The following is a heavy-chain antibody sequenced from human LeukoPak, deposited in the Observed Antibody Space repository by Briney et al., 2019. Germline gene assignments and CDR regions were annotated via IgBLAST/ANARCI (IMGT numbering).Heavy chain of an antibody. V-gene: IGHV3-9*01. CDR3: AKGTEITMVRGVPYGMDV. J-gene: IGHJ6*02. CDR2: ISWNSGSI. D-gene: IGHD3-10*01. Sequence: PGGSLRLSCAASGFTFDDYAMHWVRQAPGQGLEGVSGISWNSGSIGYADSVKGRFTISRDNAKNSLYLQMNSLRAEDTALYYCAKGTEITMVRGVPYGMDVWGQGTTVTVSS. CDR1: GFTFDDYA.